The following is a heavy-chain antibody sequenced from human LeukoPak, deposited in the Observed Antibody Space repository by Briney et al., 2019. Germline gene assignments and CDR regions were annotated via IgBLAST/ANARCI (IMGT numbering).Heavy chain of an antibody. D-gene: IGHD3-22*01. CDR2: ISGSGGST. CDR3: AKDRYYYDSSGPLDY. Sequence: PGGSLRLSCAASGFTFSSYAMSWVRQAPGKGLEWVSAISGSGGSTYYADSVKGRFTSSRDNSKNTPYLQMNSLRAEDTAVYYCAKDRYYYDSSGPLDYWGQGTLVTVSS. V-gene: IGHV3-23*01. J-gene: IGHJ4*02. CDR1: GFTFSSYA.